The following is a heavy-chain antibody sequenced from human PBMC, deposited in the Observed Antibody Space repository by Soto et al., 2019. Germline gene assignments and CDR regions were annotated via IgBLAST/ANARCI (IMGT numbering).Heavy chain of an antibody. CDR2: ISSSSSTI. V-gene: IGHV3-48*01. J-gene: IGHJ3*02. Sequence: PGGSLRLSCAASGFTFSSYSMNWVRQAPGKGLEWVSYISSSSSTIYYADSVKGRFTISRDNAKNSLYLQMNSLRAEDTAVYYCARAHRNYDILTGYYQDAFDIWGQGTMVTVSS. CDR3: ARAHRNYDILTGYYQDAFDI. CDR1: GFTFSSYS. D-gene: IGHD3-9*01.